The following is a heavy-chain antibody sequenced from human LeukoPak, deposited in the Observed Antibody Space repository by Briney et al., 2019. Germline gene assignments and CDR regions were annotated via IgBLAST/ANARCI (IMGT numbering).Heavy chain of an antibody. Sequence: PGGSLRLSCAASGFIFSSYWMSWVRQAPGKGLEWVANIKQDGSGKYYVDSVKGRFTISRDNAKNSLYLQMNSLRAEDTAVYYCARDGFITMVRGVGNFDYWGQGTLVTVSS. CDR1: GFIFSSYW. V-gene: IGHV3-7*01. CDR2: IKQDGSGK. CDR3: ARDGFITMVRGVGNFDY. D-gene: IGHD3-10*01. J-gene: IGHJ4*02.